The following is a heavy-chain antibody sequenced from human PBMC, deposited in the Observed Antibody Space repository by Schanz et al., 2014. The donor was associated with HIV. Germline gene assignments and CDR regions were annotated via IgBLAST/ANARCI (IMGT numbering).Heavy chain of an antibody. J-gene: IGHJ4*02. CDR1: GFSFSDYH. Sequence: QEQLVESGGGVVQPGGSLRLSCTASGFSFSDYHMSWIRQAPGKGLEWVSSLSGSGSNIYYADSVKGRFTISRDNGKNSLFLQMNSLRAEDTAVYYCARLRGFLWFGDHPYSFDYWGQGTLVTVSS. CDR2: LSGSGSNI. CDR3: ARLRGFLWFGDHPYSFDY. D-gene: IGHD3-10*01. V-gene: IGHV3-11*01.